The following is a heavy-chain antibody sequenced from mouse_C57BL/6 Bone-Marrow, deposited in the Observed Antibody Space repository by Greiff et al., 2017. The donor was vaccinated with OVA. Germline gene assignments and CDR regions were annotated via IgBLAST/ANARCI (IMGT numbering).Heavy chain of an antibody. D-gene: IGHD1-1*01. J-gene: IGHJ1*03. V-gene: IGHV1-72*01. Sequence: QVQLQQPGAELVKPGASVKLFCKASCYTLPSHWLHWVKARPGRGPGWVGRIDPNCGGTKYNEKVKSKATLTVDKPSSTAYMQLSSLTSEDSAVYYCARRGYGSSPYGYFDVWGTGTTVTGSS. CDR2: IDPNCGGT. CDR1: CYTLPSHW. CDR3: ARRGYGSSPYGYFDV.